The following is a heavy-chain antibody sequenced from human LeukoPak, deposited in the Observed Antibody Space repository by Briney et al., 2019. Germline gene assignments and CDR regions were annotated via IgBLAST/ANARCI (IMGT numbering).Heavy chain of an antibody. Sequence: PGGSLRLSCAASGFTFVNYWMTWVRQAPGKGLEWVSSISSSSSYIYYADSVKGRFTISRDNAKNSLYLQMNSLRAEDTAVYYCARDRDIVVVPAAPGYYYYGMDVWGQGTTVTVSS. CDR2: ISSSSSYI. CDR1: GFTFVNYW. CDR3: ARDRDIVVVPAAPGYYYYGMDV. D-gene: IGHD2-2*01. V-gene: IGHV3-21*01. J-gene: IGHJ6*02.